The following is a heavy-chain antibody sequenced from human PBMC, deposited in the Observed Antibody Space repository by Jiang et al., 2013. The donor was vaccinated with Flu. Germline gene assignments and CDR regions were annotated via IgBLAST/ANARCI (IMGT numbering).Heavy chain of an antibody. V-gene: IGHV5-10-1*01. Sequence: GAEVKKPGESLRISCKGSGYSFTSYWISWVRQVPGKGLEWMGRIDPSDSYTNYSPSFQGHVTISADKSISTAYLQWSSLKASDTAMYYCARHSGGFGVVIPFDYWGQGTLVTVSS. D-gene: IGHD3-3*01. CDR3: ARHSGGFGVVIPFDY. J-gene: IGHJ4*02. CDR1: GYSFTSYW. CDR2: IDPSDSYT.